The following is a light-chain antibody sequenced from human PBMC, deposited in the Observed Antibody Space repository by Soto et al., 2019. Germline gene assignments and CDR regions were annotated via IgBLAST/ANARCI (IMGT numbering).Light chain of an antibody. CDR3: QQYDTSRLT. Sequence: EIVLTQSPGTLSLSPGERATLSCRASQSVNSSYLAWYQQKPGQTPRLLIYAASTRATGIPDRFSGSGSGTDFTFTISELEPEDFAVYYCQQYDTSRLTFGQETKMKIK. J-gene: IGKJ1*01. CDR1: QSVNSSY. CDR2: AAS. V-gene: IGKV3-20*01.